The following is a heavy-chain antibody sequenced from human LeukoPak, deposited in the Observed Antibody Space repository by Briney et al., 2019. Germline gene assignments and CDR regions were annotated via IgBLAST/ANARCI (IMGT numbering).Heavy chain of an antibody. CDR1: RGSISSSSYF. CDR2: IYYSGGA. D-gene: IGHD3-22*01. J-gene: IGHJ3*01. Sequence: PSETLSLTCTVPRGSISSSSYFWGWIRQPPGKGLEWIGTIYYSGGAYYNPSLKSRVIISVDASKNQFSLKLSSVTAADTAVYYCAVAGVRYYDSSGLYAFDFWGQGTMVTVSS. CDR3: AVAGVRYYDSSGLYAFDF. V-gene: IGHV4-39*01.